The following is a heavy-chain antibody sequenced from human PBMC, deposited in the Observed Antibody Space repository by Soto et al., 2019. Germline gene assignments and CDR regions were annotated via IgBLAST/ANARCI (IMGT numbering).Heavy chain of an antibody. CDR2: IRSKADGGTT. J-gene: IGHJ4*02. Sequence: GGSLRLSCAASGFTFNNSWMNWVRQAPGKGLEWVGRIRSKADGGTTDYAAPVKDRFTISRDDSKNTLHLQMNSLKTEDTAVYYCAKDRVSISTESKVDYWGQGTLVTVSS. CDR1: GFTFNNSW. V-gene: IGHV3-15*07. CDR3: AKDRVSISTESKVDY. D-gene: IGHD6-13*01.